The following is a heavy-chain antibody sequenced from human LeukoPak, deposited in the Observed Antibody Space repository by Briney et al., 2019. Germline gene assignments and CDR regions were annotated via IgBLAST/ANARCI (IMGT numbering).Heavy chain of an antibody. CDR2: IYYSGST. V-gene: IGHV4-59*12. Sequence: SETLSLTCTVSGGSISSYYWSWIRQPPGKGLEWIGYIYYSGSTNYNPSLKSRVTISVDTSKNQFSLKLSSVTAADTAVYYCARDRYSSSLVDYWGQGTLVTVSS. J-gene: IGHJ4*02. CDR3: ARDRYSSSLVDY. CDR1: GGSISSYY. D-gene: IGHD6-13*01.